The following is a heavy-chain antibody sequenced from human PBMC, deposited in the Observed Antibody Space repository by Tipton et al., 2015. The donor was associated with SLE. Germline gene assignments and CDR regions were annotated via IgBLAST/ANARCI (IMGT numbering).Heavy chain of an antibody. CDR3: ARAQLDFVVVPGAPGGSVDTSMVLKFDP. CDR2: VNHSGGT. CDR1: GGSFSGYY. D-gene: IGHD5-18*01. Sequence: TLSLTCAVYGGSFSGYYWSWIRQPPGKGLEWIGEVNHSGGTNYNSSLKSRVTIAVDTSKTQFSLNLNSVTAADTAVYYCARAQLDFVVVPGAPGGSVDTSMVLKFDPWGQGTLVTVSS. J-gene: IGHJ5*02. V-gene: IGHV4-34*09.